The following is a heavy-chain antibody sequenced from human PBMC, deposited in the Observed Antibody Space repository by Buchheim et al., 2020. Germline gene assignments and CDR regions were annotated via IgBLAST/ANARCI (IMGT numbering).Heavy chain of an antibody. J-gene: IGHJ4*02. CDR3: ARDPKYYYDSSGYYGSRHFDY. D-gene: IGHD3-22*01. CDR2: IIPILGIA. CDR1: GGTFSSYA. V-gene: IGHV1-69*04. Sequence: QVQLVQSGAEVKKPGSSVKVSCKASGGTFSSYAISWVRQAPGQGLEWMGRIIPILGIANYAQKFQGRVTITADKSTSPAYMELSSLRSEDTAVYYCARDPKYYYDSSGYYGSRHFDYWGQGTL.